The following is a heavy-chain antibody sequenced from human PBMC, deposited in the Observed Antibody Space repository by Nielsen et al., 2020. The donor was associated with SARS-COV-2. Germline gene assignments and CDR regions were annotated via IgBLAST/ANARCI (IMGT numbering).Heavy chain of an antibody. J-gene: IGHJ6*02. D-gene: IGHD3-3*01. Sequence: ASVKVSCKASGYTFTGYYMHWVRQAPGQGLEWMGWINPNSGGTNYAQKFQGRVTMTRDQSIRTAYMELSRRRSDDTAVYYCARDKTYYDFWSAIGGTYYYYGMDVWGQGTTVTVSS. CDR1: GYTFTGYY. CDR2: INPNSGGT. CDR3: ARDKTYYDFWSAIGGTYYYYGMDV. V-gene: IGHV1-2*02.